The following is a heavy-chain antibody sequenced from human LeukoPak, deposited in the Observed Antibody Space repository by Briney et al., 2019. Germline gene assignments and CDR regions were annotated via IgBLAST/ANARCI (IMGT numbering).Heavy chain of an antibody. V-gene: IGHV3-23*01. J-gene: IGHJ4*02. Sequence: GGSLRLSCAASGFTFSSYAMSWVRQAPGKGLEWVSAISGSGGSTYYADSVKGRFTISRDNSKSTLYLQMNSLRAEDTAVYYCANRHPYDFYLDYWGQGTLVTVSS. CDR2: ISGSGGST. D-gene: IGHD3-3*01. CDR3: ANRHPYDFYLDY. CDR1: GFTFSSYA.